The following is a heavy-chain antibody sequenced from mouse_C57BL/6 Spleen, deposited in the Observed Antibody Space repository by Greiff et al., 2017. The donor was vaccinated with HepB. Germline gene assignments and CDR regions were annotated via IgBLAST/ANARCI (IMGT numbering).Heavy chain of an antibody. CDR1: GYNFTSYW. Sequence: QVQLQQPGAELVMPGASVKLSCKASGYNFTSYWMHGVKQRPGQGLEWIGEIDPSDSYTNYNQKFKGKSTLTVDKSASTAYRQLSSLTSEDSAVYYCASTVVATGYFDVWGTGTTVTVSS. CDR3: ASTVVATGYFDV. D-gene: IGHD1-1*01. CDR2: IDPSDSYT. V-gene: IGHV1-69*01. J-gene: IGHJ1*03.